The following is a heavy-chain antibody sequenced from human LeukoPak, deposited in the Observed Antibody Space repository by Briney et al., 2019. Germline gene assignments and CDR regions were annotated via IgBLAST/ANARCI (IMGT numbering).Heavy chain of an antibody. CDR1: GFTFSSHW. CDR3: ARDRVRYSYGYTCFDY. J-gene: IGHJ4*02. Sequence: GGSLRLSCAASGFTFSSHWMSWVRQAPGKGLEWVASIKEDGSDKYYVDPVKGRFTISRDNAKNSLYLQMNSLRAEDTAVYYCARDRVRYSYGYTCFDYWGQGTLVTVSS. CDR2: IKEDGSDK. V-gene: IGHV3-7*01. D-gene: IGHD5-18*01.